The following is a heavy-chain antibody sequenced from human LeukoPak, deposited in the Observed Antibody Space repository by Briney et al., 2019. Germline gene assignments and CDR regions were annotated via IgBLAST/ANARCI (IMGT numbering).Heavy chain of an antibody. Sequence: PGGSLRLSCVASGFTFSSYSMKWVRQAPGKGLEWVANIKQDGSEKYYVDSVKGRFTISRDNAKNSLYLQMNSLRAEDTAVYYCAREGNSRTLYYYYMDVWGKGTTVTVSS. D-gene: IGHD2-2*01. CDR1: GFTFSSYS. J-gene: IGHJ6*03. CDR3: AREGNSRTLYYYYMDV. V-gene: IGHV3-7*01. CDR2: IKQDGSEK.